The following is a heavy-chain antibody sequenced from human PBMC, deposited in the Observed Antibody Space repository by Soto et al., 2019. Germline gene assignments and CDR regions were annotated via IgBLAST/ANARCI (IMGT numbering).Heavy chain of an antibody. J-gene: IGHJ4*02. Sequence: GGSQRLSCAASGFTFNNAGMNWVRQAPGKGLEWVGRIKSKADGGTTDYATPVKGRFTISRDDSKNTLYLQMNSLKTEDTAVYYCTAAHYFGSGSYLYWGQGTLVTVSS. V-gene: IGHV3-15*07. CDR1: GFTFNNAG. CDR2: IKSKADGGTT. D-gene: IGHD3-10*01. CDR3: TAAHYFGSGSYLY.